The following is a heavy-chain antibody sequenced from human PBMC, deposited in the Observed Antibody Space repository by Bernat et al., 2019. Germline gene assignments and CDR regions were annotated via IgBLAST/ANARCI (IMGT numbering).Heavy chain of an antibody. V-gene: IGHV3-30*18. D-gene: IGHD3-22*01. CDR1: GFTFSSYG. CDR3: AKDRYYDSSGPADY. J-gene: IGHJ4*02. CDR2: ISYDGSNK. Sequence: QVQLVESGGGVVQPGRSLRLSCAASGFTFSSYGMHWVRRAPGKGLEWVAVISYDGSNKYYADSVKGRFTISRDNSKNTLYLQMNSLRAEDTAVYYCAKDRYYDSSGPADYWGQGTLVTVSS.